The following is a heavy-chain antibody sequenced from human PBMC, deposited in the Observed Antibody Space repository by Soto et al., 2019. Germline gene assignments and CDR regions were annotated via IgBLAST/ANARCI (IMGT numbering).Heavy chain of an antibody. D-gene: IGHD4-4*01. V-gene: IGHV1-69*06. J-gene: IGHJ6*02. Sequence: ASVKVSCKASGGTLDRHTINWVRQAPGQGLEWMGGIIPIFSTPKYAQKFQGRVMLTADKSTSTAYMELSSLRYEDTAVYYCARGGLQAQGVQYNHYAMDVWGQGTTVTVSS. CDR2: IIPIFSTP. CDR3: ARGGLQAQGVQYNHYAMDV. CDR1: GGTLDRHT.